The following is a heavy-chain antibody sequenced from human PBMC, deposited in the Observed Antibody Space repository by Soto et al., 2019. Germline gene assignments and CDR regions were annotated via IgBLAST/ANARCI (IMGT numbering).Heavy chain of an antibody. CDR1: GGTFSSYA. D-gene: IGHD2-2*01. CDR2: IIPIFGTA. J-gene: IGHJ3*02. Sequence: QVQLVQSGAEVKKPGSSVKVSCKASGGTFSSYAISWVRQAPGQGLEWMGGIIPIFGTANYAQKFQGRFTITAEESTSTAYRELGSLRLEDRAVYNCARVYLECIRTSGDDAFDIWGQGTMVTVSS. V-gene: IGHV1-69*12. CDR3: ARVYLECIRTSGDDAFDI.